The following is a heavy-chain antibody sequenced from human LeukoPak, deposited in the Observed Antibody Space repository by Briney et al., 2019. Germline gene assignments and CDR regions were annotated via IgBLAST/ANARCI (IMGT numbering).Heavy chain of an antibody. CDR3: ARDDRWGGDTFDI. Sequence: SETLSLTCTVSGGSISSGSYYWTWIRQPAGKGLEWIGRIYTSGSTNYNPSLKSRVTISVDTSKNQFSLKLSSVTAADTAVCFCARDDRWGGDTFDIWGQGTMVTVSS. CDR1: GGSISSGSYY. V-gene: IGHV4-61*02. J-gene: IGHJ3*02. CDR2: IYTSGST. D-gene: IGHD3-16*01.